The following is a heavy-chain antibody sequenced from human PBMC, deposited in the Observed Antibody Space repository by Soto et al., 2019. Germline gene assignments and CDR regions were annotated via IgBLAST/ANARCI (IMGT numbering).Heavy chain of an antibody. D-gene: IGHD2-21*02. CDR2: IYYSGST. J-gene: IGHJ6*02. Sequence: QVKLQESGPGLVKPSQTLSLTCTVSGGSISSGDYYWSWIRQPPGKGLEWIGYIYYSGSTYYNPSLKSGVTKSVDTSKNQFSLKLSSVTAADTAVYYCARDWPVVVPATHYYGMDVWGQGTTVTVSS. CDR3: ARDWPVVVPATHYYGMDV. CDR1: GGSISSGDYY. V-gene: IGHV4-30-4*01.